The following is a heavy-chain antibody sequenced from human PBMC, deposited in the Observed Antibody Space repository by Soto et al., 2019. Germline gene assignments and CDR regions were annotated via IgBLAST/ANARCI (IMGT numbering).Heavy chain of an antibody. CDR1: GGSISSSSYY. CDR3: ARYYDTFDD. CDR2: IYYSGNTYYN. Sequence: SETLSLTCTVSGGSISSSSYYWGWIRQPPGKGLEWIGSIYYSGNTYYNYYNPSLKSRVTISVDTSKNQFSLKLSSVTAADTAVYFCARYYDTFDDWGQGTLVTVSS. V-gene: IGHV4-39*01. J-gene: IGHJ4*02. D-gene: IGHD3-22*01.